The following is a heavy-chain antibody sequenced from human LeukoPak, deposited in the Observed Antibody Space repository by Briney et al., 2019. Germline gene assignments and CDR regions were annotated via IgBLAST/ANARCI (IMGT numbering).Heavy chain of an antibody. V-gene: IGHV3-33*01. J-gene: IGHJ3*02. CDR3: ARTPDYGDDDAFDI. D-gene: IGHD4-17*01. CDR2: IWYDGSNK. CDR1: GLTFSSYG. Sequence: GGSLRLSCAASGLTFSSYGMHWVRQAPGKGLEWVAVIWYDGSNKYYADSVKGRFTISRDNSKNTLYLQMNSLRAEDTAVYYCARTPDYGDDDAFDIWGQGTMVTVSS.